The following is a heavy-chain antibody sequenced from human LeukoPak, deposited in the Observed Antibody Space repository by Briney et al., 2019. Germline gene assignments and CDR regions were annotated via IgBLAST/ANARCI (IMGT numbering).Heavy chain of an antibody. CDR1: GGSFSGYY. J-gene: IGHJ4*02. Sequence: PSETLSLTCAVYGGSFSGYYWSWIRQPPGKGLEWIGEINHSGSTNYNPSLKSRVTISVDTSKNQFSLKLSSVTAADTAVYYCARRLEYSSGWYSRPYLYWGQGTLVTVSS. CDR3: ARRLEYSSGWYSRPYLY. CDR2: INHSGST. D-gene: IGHD6-19*01. V-gene: IGHV4-34*01.